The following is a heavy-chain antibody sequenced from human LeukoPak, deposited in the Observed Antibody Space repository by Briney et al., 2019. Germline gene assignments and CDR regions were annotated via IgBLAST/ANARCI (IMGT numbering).Heavy chain of an antibody. D-gene: IGHD5-18*01. V-gene: IGHV4-59*01. J-gene: IGHJ6*03. CDR1: GDSISSYY. Sequence: SETLSLTCTVSGDSISSYYCSWIRQPPGKGLEWIGYIYYSGSTNYNPSLKSRVTISVDLSKNQFSLKLSSVTTADTAVYYCARTTEGGYTYDYFYYYYMDVWGKGTTVTISS. CDR2: IYYSGST. CDR3: ARTTEGGYTYDYFYYYYMDV.